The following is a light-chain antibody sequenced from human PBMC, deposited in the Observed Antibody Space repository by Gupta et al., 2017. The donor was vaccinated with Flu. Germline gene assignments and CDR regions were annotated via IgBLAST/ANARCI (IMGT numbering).Light chain of an antibody. CDR1: QNIHNN. J-gene: IGKJ2*01. CDR3: QQYNKWPYT. CDR2: DAS. V-gene: IGKV3-15*01. Sequence: EIVMTQSPATLSVSPGERATLSCRASQNIHNNLAWYQQKPGQAPRLLIYDASTSATGTSARVSGSGSGTEFTLTIGSLQSEDFAVYYCQQYNKWPYTFGQGTKVDVK.